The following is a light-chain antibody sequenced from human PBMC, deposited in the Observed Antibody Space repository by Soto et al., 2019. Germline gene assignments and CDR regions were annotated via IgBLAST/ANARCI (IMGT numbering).Light chain of an antibody. CDR3: QQFSSYPLT. CDR1: QSVSNYY. CDR2: DAS. Sequence: EIVLTQSPGTLSLSPGERATLSCRASQSVSNYYFAWYQHTPGQAPRLLIYDASPRATGVAARIRYSGSGTVFTLTIGSLEPEDRAIYYGQQFSSYPLTFGGGTKVDIK. J-gene: IGKJ4*01. V-gene: IGKV3-20*01.